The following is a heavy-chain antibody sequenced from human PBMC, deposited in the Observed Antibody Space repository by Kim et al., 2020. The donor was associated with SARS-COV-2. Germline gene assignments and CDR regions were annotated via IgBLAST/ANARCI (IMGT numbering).Heavy chain of an antibody. D-gene: IGHD3-9*01. CDR2: IGGSGTYK. CDR1: GFIFSSYG. Sequence: GGSLRLSRAASGFIFSSYGMVWVRQAPGKGLEWVSSIGGSGTYKYYADSLRGRFTISRDNAKNSLYLQMNSLRAEDTAVFYCARIVLTSHAFDVWGQGTMVTVYS. J-gene: IGHJ3*01. CDR3: ARIVLTSHAFDV. V-gene: IGHV3-21*01.